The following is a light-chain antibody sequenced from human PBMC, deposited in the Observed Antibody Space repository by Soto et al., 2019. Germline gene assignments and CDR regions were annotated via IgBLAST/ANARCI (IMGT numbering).Light chain of an antibody. Sequence: QSVLTQPPSVSGAPGQRVTISCTGSSSSVGAGYDVHWYQHLPGTAPKLLISGNTNRPSGVPDRFSGSKSGTSVSLAITGLQAEDEGDYYCQSYDNILSAVVFGGGTKLTVL. V-gene: IGLV1-40*01. CDR1: SSSVGAGYD. CDR2: GNT. J-gene: IGLJ2*01. CDR3: QSYDNILSAVV.